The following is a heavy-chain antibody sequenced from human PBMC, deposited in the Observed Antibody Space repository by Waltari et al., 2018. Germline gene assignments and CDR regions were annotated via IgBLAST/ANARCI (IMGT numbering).Heavy chain of an antibody. CDR2: ISGSGGST. V-gene: IGHV3-23*01. Sequence: EVQLLESGGGLVQPGGSLRLSCAASGFTFSSYAMSWVRQAPGKGLEWVSAISGSGGSTYYADSVKGRFTISRDNSKNTLYLQMNSLRAEDTAVYYCAREVVVVTPVHYYYYGMDVWGQGTTVTVSS. CDR3: AREVVVVTPVHYYYYGMDV. D-gene: IGHD3-22*01. J-gene: IGHJ6*02. CDR1: GFTFSSYA.